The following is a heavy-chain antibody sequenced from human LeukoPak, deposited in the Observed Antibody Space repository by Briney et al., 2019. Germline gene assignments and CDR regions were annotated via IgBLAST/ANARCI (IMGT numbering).Heavy chain of an antibody. V-gene: IGHV3-64D*06. CDR3: VKDGIAAASRGVRWFDP. D-gene: IGHD6-13*01. J-gene: IGHJ5*02. Sequence: PGGSLRLSCSASGFTFSSYAMHWVRQAPGKGLEYVSAISSNGGSTYYADFVKGRFTISRDNSKNTLYLQMSSLRAEDTAVYYCVKDGIAAASRGVRWFDPWGQGTLVTVSS. CDR1: GFTFSSYA. CDR2: ISSNGGST.